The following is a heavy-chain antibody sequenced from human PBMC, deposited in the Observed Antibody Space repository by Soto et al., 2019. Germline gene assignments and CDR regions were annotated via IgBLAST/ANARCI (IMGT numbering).Heavy chain of an antibody. Sequence: QVQLQESGPGLVKPSETLSLTCTVSGGSISSYYWSWIRQPPGKGLEWIGYIYYSGSTNYNPSLKSRVTISVDTSKNQFSLKLSSVTAADTAVYYCARAGYSPSVLDYYYYMDVWGKGTTVTLSS. CDR1: GGSISSYY. CDR3: ARAGYSPSVLDYYYYMDV. J-gene: IGHJ6*03. D-gene: IGHD6-13*01. V-gene: IGHV4-59*01. CDR2: IYYSGST.